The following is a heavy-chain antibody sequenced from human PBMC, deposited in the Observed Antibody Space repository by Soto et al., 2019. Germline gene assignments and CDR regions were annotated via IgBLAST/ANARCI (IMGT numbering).Heavy chain of an antibody. CDR2: ISAYNGNT. Sequence: GASVKVSCKASGYTFTSYGISWVRQAPGQGLEWMGWISAYNGNTNYAQKLQGRVTMTTDTSTSTAYMELRSLRSDDTAVYYRARDPFKAAAGINWFDPWGQGTLVTVSS. D-gene: IGHD6-13*01. V-gene: IGHV1-18*01. J-gene: IGHJ5*02. CDR1: GYTFTSYG. CDR3: ARDPFKAAAGINWFDP.